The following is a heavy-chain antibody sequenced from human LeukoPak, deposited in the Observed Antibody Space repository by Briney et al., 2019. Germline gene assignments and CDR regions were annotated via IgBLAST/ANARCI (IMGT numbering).Heavy chain of an antibody. D-gene: IGHD2-15*01. CDR3: ARGRLGYCSGGSCYSGFPV. Sequence: SETLSLTCAVYGGSFSGYYWSWIRQPPGKGLEWIGEINHSGSTNYNPSLKSRVTISVDTSKNQLSLKLSSVTAADTAVYYCARGRLGYCSGGSCYSGFPVWGKGTTVTVSS. J-gene: IGHJ6*04. CDR2: INHSGST. CDR1: GGSFSGYY. V-gene: IGHV4-34*01.